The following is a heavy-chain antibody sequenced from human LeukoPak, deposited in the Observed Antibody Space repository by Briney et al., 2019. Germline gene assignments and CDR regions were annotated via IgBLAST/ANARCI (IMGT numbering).Heavy chain of an antibody. V-gene: IGHV4-38-2*02. D-gene: IGHD3-16*02. J-gene: IGHJ3*02. CDR2: IYHSGST. CDR3: ARDGLRYYDYVWGSYRHNAFDI. CDR1: GYSISSGYY. Sequence: SETLSLTCTVSGYSISSGYYWGWIRQPPGKGLEWIGSIYHSGSTYYNPSLKSRVTISVDTSKNQFSLKLSSVTAADTAVYYCARDGLRYYDYVWGSYRHNAFDIWGQGTMVTVSS.